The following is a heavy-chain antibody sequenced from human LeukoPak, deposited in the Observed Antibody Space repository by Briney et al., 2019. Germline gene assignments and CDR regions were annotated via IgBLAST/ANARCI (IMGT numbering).Heavy chain of an antibody. Sequence: ASVKVSCKTSGYTFTDYYIHWVRQAPGQGPEWMGWINPNSGGTNYAQNLQGRVTMTRDTSISTAYMELSRLRSDDTAVYYCARFWATVTEKFDPWGQGTLVTVSS. CDR2: INPNSGGT. J-gene: IGHJ5*02. V-gene: IGHV1-2*02. CDR1: GYTFTDYY. CDR3: ARFWATVTEKFDP. D-gene: IGHD4-17*01.